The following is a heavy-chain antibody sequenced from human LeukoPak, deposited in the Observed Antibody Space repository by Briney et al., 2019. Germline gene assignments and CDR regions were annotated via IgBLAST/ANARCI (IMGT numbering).Heavy chain of an antibody. J-gene: IGHJ4*02. CDR3: AKDRDSSSLFDY. CDR1: GFTFSSYG. V-gene: IGHV3-23*01. D-gene: IGHD6-13*01. Sequence: PGGSLRLSCAASGFTFSSYGMTWVRQAPGKGLEWVSAISGRGGSTYYADSVKGRFTISRDNSKNTLYLQMNSLRAEDTAVYYCAKDRDSSSLFDYWGQGTLVTVSS. CDR2: ISGRGGST.